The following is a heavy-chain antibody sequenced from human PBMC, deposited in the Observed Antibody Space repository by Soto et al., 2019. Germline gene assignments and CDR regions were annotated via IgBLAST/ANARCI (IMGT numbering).Heavy chain of an antibody. Sequence: PSETLSLTCTVSGGSISSSSYYWGWIRQPPGKGLEWIGSIYYSGSTYYNPSLKSRVTISVDTSKNQFSLKLSSVAAADTAVYYCASSTPVAAGNWFDPWGQGTLVTVSS. D-gene: IGHD6-19*01. CDR1: GGSISSSSYY. CDR3: ASSTPVAAGNWFDP. V-gene: IGHV4-39*01. CDR2: IYYSGST. J-gene: IGHJ5*02.